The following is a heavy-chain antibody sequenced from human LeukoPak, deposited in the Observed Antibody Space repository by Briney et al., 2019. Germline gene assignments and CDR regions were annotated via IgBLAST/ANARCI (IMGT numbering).Heavy chain of an antibody. V-gene: IGHV1-8*03. CDR1: GYTFTSYD. CDR2: MNPNSGNT. CDR3: ARRPLGSVGWFDP. D-gene: IGHD3-10*01. Sequence: ASVKVSCKASGYTFTSYDINWVRQATGQGLEWMGWMNPNSGNTGYAQKFQGRVTITRNTSISTAYMELSSLRSEDTAVYYCARRPLGSVGWFDPWGQGTLVTVSS. J-gene: IGHJ5*02.